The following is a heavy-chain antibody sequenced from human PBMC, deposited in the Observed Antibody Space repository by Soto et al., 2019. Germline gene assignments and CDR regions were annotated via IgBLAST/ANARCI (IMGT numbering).Heavy chain of an antibody. Sequence: EVQLLDSGGGLVQPGGSLRLSCAASGFTFNNYAMNWVRQAPGKGLEWVATISGTGGSTYYADSVKGRFTISRDNSKNXXXLQMNSLRVEDTAIYYCAKDRLGGNFDYWGQGTQVTVSS. J-gene: IGHJ4*02. CDR3: AKDRLGGNFDY. V-gene: IGHV3-23*01. CDR2: ISGTGGST. CDR1: GFTFNNYA.